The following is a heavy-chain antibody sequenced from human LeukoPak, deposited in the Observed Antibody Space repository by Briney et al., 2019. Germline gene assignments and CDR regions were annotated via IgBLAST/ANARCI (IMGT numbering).Heavy chain of an antibody. Sequence: PGGSLRLSCAASGFTFSSHWMTWVRQAPGKGLQWVASIKPDGGDKYYVGSVKGRFIISRDNAKNSLFLQMSSLGVGDTAVYYCARHSDRRDDYWGQGMLATVSS. J-gene: IGHJ4*02. CDR1: GFTFSSHW. V-gene: IGHV3-7*05. CDR2: IKPDGGDK. CDR3: ARHSDRRDDY.